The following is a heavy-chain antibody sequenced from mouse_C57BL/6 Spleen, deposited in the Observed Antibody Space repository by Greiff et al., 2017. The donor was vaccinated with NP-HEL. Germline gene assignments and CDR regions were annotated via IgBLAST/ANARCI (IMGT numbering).Heavy chain of an antibody. CDR1: GYTFTSYW. Sequence: QVQLQQSGAELVKPGASVKLSCKASGYTFTSYWMHWVKQRPGQGLEWIGMIHPNSGSTNYNEKFKSKATLTVDKSSSTAYMQLSSLTSEDSAVYYCGRDYGSCPWDFGVWGTGTTVTVSS. V-gene: IGHV1-64*01. CDR3: GRDYGSCPWDFGV. CDR2: IHPNSGST. D-gene: IGHD1-1*01. J-gene: IGHJ1*03.